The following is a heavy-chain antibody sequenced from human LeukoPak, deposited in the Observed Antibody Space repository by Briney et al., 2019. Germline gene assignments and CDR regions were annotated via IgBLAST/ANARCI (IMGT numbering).Heavy chain of an antibody. J-gene: IGHJ4*02. Sequence: SVKVSCKASGGTFSSYAISWVRQAPGQGLEWMGGIIPIFGTANYAQKFQDRVTITADESTSTAYMELSSLRSEDTAVYYCARGLPRYSSGWYTRYFDYWGQGTLVTVSS. D-gene: IGHD6-19*01. V-gene: IGHV1-69*13. CDR3: ARGLPRYSSGWYTRYFDY. CDR1: GGTFSSYA. CDR2: IIPIFGTA.